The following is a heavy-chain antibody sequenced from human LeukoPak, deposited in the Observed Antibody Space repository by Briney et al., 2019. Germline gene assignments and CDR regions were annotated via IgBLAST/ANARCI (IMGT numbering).Heavy chain of an antibody. Sequence: ASVKVSCKASGYTFTSYAMNWVRQAPGQGLGWMGWINTNTGNPTYAQGFTGRFVFSLDTSVSTAYLQISSLKAEDTAVYYCARVKFPDFWSGSPSGAFDIWGQGTMVTVSS. CDR2: INTNTGNP. V-gene: IGHV7-4-1*02. D-gene: IGHD3-3*01. J-gene: IGHJ3*02. CDR1: GYTFTSYA. CDR3: ARVKFPDFWSGSPSGAFDI.